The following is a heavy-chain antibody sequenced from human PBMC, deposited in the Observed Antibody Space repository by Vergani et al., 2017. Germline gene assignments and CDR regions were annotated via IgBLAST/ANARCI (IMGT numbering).Heavy chain of an antibody. Sequence: QVQLVESGGGVVQPGGSLRLSCGASGFTFSNYGMHWVRQAPGKGLEWVTFIRYDGSNTYYADSVKGRFTISRDNSKNTLFLQMNSLRPEDAAVYYCASDTVTGCRYFDYWGQGTLVTVSS. J-gene: IGHJ4*02. CDR1: GFTFSNYG. D-gene: IGHD3-9*01. CDR2: IRYDGSNT. V-gene: IGHV3-30*02. CDR3: ASDTVTGCRYFDY.